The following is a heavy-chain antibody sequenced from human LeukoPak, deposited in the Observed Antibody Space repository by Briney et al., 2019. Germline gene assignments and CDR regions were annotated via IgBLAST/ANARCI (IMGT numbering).Heavy chain of an antibody. D-gene: IGHD3-9*01. CDR2: IYYSGST. CDR3: ASGVYYDILTGYPPDY. V-gene: IGHV4-30-4*01. CDR1: GGSISSGDYY. Sequence: SQTLSLTCTVSGGSISSGDYYWSWIRQPSGKGLEWIGYIYYSGSTYYNPSLKSRVTISVDTSKNQFSLKLSSVTAADTAVYYCASGVYYDILTGYPPDYWGQGTLVTVSS. J-gene: IGHJ4*02.